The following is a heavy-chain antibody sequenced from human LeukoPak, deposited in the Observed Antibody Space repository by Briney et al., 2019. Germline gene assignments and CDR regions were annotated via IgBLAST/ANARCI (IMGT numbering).Heavy chain of an antibody. J-gene: IGHJ4*02. D-gene: IGHD2-21*01. CDR1: GYTFTNYG. CDR2: VSAYNGYT. V-gene: IGHV1-18*01. CDR3: ARVSGVVVIAIPTDY. Sequence: GASVKVSCKASGYTFTNYGISWVRQAPGQGLEWMGWVSAYNGYTNYAQKLQGRVTMTTDTSTSTAYMELRSLRSDDTAVYYCARVSGVVVIAIPTDYWGQGTLVTVSS.